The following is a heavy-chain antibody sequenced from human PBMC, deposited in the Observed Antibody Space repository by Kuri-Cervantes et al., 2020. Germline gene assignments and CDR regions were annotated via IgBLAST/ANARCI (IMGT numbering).Heavy chain of an antibody. V-gene: IGHV3-33*01. CDR3: ARGTSSGWYDHYYYYGMDV. CDR1: GFTFSSYG. D-gene: IGHD6-19*01. J-gene: IGHJ6*02. CDR2: IWYDGSNK. Sequence: GESLKISCAASGFTFSSYGMHWVRQAPGKGLEWVAVIWYDGSNKYYADSVKGRFTISRDNSKNTLYLQMNSLRAGDTAVYYCARGTSSGWYDHYYYYGMDVWGQGPTVTVSS.